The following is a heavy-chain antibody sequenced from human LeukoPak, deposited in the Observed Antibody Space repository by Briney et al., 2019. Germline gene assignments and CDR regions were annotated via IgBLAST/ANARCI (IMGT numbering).Heavy chain of an antibody. J-gene: IGHJ4*02. CDR3: TTAPAKYSRSWDDY. D-gene: IGHD6-13*01. V-gene: IGHV3-15*01. CDR2: IKSKTDGGTT. Sequence: SGESLRLSCAASGFTFTNAWMNWVRQAPGKGLEWVGRIKSKTDGGTTDYAAPVKGRFIISRDDSKSTMDLQMNSLKTEDTAVYYCTTAPAKYSRSWDDYWGQGTLVTVST. CDR1: GFTFTNAW.